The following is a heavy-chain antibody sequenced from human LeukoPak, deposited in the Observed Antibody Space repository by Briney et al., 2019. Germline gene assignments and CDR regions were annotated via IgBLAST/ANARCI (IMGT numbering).Heavy chain of an antibody. D-gene: IGHD3-10*01. V-gene: IGHV4-30-4*08. Sequence: PSETLSLTCTVSGGSISSGDYYWSWIRQPPGKGLERIGYIYYSGSTYYNPSLKSRVTISVDTSKNQFSLKLSSVTAADTAVYYCACEVRPWNWFDPWGQGTLVTVSS. CDR2: IYYSGST. J-gene: IGHJ5*02. CDR3: ACEVRPWNWFDP. CDR1: GGSISSGDYY.